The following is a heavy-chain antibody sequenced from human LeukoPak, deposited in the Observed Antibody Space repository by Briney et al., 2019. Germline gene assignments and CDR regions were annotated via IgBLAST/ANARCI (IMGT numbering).Heavy chain of an antibody. Sequence: GGSLRLSCAGSGFTFSTYGMHWVRHAPGKGLVWVAGISNDGNNQYYGDSVKGRFTISRDNSKNTLFLQMSRLTTEDTAVYYCAKDWLFGNHQFVHWGQGTLVTVSS. J-gene: IGHJ4*02. D-gene: IGHD1-14*01. CDR1: GFTFSTYG. CDR2: ISNDGNNQ. CDR3: AKDWLFGNHQFVH. V-gene: IGHV3-30*18.